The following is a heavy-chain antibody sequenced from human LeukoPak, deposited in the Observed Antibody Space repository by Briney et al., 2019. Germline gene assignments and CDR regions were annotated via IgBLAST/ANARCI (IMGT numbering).Heavy chain of an antibody. CDR1: GYTLTGYY. Sequence: GASVKVSCKASGYTLTGYYMHWVRQAPGQGLEWMGWIDPNSGGTNYAQKFQGRVTMTRDTSISTAYMELSRLRSDDTAVYYCARNHCSSTSCYSDAFDIWGQGTMVTVSS. V-gene: IGHV1-2*02. CDR2: IDPNSGGT. D-gene: IGHD2-2*02. CDR3: ARNHCSSTSCYSDAFDI. J-gene: IGHJ3*02.